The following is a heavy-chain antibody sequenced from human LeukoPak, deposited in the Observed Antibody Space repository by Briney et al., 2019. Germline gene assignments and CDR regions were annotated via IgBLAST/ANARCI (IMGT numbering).Heavy chain of an antibody. J-gene: IGHJ6*04. Sequence: GGSLRLSCAASGFTVSSNYMSWVRQAPGKGLEWVSVIYSGGSTYYADSVKGRFTISRDNSKNTLYLQMNSLRAEDTAVYYCARLWVVPGYCSSTSCYRDVWGKGTTVTVSS. CDR1: GFTVSSNY. CDR3: ARLWVVPGYCSSTSCYRDV. V-gene: IGHV3-66*02. CDR2: IYSGGST. D-gene: IGHD2-2*01.